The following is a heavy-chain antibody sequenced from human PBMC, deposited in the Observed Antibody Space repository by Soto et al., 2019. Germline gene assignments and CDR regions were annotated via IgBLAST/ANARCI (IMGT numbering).Heavy chain of an antibody. V-gene: IGHV1-69*04. CDR2: IIPILGIA. CDR1: GGTFSSYT. J-gene: IGHJ5*02. Sequence: SVKVSCKASGGTFSSYTISWVRQAPGQGLEWMGRIIPILGIANYAQKFQGRVTITADKSTSTAYMELSSLRSEDTAVYYCARDRVVPAAMVWFDPWGQGTLVTVSS. D-gene: IGHD2-2*01. CDR3: ARDRVVPAAMVWFDP.